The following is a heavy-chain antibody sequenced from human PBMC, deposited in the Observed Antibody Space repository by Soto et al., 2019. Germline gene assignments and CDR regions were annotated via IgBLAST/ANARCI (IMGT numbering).Heavy chain of an antibody. Sequence: GESLKISCKASGYSFSNFWIGWVRQMPGKGLEWMGVVYPGDSDTIYSPSFQGQVTISADKSISTAYLQWSSLKASDTAMYYCATQVLPAPHSGMDVWGQGTTVSVS. D-gene: IGHD6-25*01. CDR1: GYSFSNFW. V-gene: IGHV5-51*01. CDR2: VYPGDSDT. CDR3: ATQVLPAPHSGMDV. J-gene: IGHJ6*02.